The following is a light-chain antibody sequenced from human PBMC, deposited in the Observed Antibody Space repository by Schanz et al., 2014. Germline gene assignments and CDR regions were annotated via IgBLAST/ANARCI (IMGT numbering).Light chain of an antibody. CDR2: DAS. Sequence: DIQMTQSPSSVSASVGDRVAITCRASQDISSWLAWYQQKPGKAPKLLIYDASSLQSGVPSRFSCSGSGTHFTLSISSLQPEDFATYYCQQGDSFPLTFGGGTTVEIK. V-gene: IGKV1D-12*01. J-gene: IGKJ4*01. CDR3: QQGDSFPLT. CDR1: QDISSW.